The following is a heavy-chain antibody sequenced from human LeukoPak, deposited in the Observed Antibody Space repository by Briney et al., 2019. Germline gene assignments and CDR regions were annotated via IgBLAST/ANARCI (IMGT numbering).Heavy chain of an antibody. V-gene: IGHV3-23*01. CDR1: GFTFSSYA. J-gene: IGHJ4*02. CDR2: ISGSGGST. D-gene: IGHD6-19*01. Sequence: PGGSLRLSCAASGFTFSSYAMSWVRQAPGKGLEWVSAISGSGGSTYYADSVKGRFTISRDNSKNALYLQMNSLRAEDTAVYYCAKGPRIAVAGDFDYWGQGTLVTVSS. CDR3: AKGPRIAVAGDFDY.